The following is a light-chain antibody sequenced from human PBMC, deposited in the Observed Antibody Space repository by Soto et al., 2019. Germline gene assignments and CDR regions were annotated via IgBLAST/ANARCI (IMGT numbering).Light chain of an antibody. CDR1: SSDIGAYNF. Sequence: QSALTQPASVSGSPGQSITISCTGTSSDIGAYNFVSWYQQHPGKAPKLMLYDVNIRPSGVSNRFSGSKSGNTASLTISGLDAEDEADYYCTSWTASTTMIFGGGTKLAAL. CDR3: TSWTASTTMI. CDR2: DVN. J-gene: IGLJ2*01. V-gene: IGLV2-14*03.